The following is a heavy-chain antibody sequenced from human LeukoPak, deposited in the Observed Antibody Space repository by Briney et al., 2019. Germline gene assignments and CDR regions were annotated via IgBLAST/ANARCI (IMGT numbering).Heavy chain of an antibody. J-gene: IGHJ4*02. CDR3: ARAGWIITSGIDY. D-gene: IGHD3-10*01. CDR1: GYSISRGYY. CDR2: IYHTGST. V-gene: IGHV4-38-2*01. Sequence: SETLPLTCGVSGYSISRGYYWAWIRQPPGKGLEWIGTIYHTGSTYYTPSLGSRVTISVDTSKNEFSLNLNSVTAADAAVYYCARAGWIITSGIDYWGQGALVTVSS.